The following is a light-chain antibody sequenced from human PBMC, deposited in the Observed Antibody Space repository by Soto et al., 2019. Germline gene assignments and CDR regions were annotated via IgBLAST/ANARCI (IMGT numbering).Light chain of an antibody. Sequence: QSVLTQPPSASATPGQRVTISCSGSSSNIGRRFVYWYQHLPGTAPNLLLYSNNQRPSGVPGRFSCSNSGTSASLAISGLGDDDADYYYWASGGDSLSATVFGGGTKLTVL. CDR3: ASGGDSLSATV. CDR1: SSNIGRRF. CDR2: SNN. V-gene: IGLV1-47*02. J-gene: IGLJ2*01.